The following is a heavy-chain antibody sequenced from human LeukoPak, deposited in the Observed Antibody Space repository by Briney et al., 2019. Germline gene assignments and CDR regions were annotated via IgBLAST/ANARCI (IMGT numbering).Heavy chain of an antibody. J-gene: IGHJ3*01. CDR2: FSPYNGDT. D-gene: IGHD3-16*01. CDR1: ANTFTNYG. CDR3: AIGQGVITWGGADVYDV. Sequence: GASVKVSCQASANTFTNYGVNWVRQAPGQRPEWMGWFSPYNGDTKHAPKLKGRVTLTVDTLTNTAYMELRTLISDDTATYYCAIGQGVITWGGADVYDVWGQGTTVIVSS. V-gene: IGHV1-18*01.